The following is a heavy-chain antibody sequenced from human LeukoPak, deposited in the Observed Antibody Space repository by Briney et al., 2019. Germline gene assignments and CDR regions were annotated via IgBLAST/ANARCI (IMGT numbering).Heavy chain of an antibody. CDR2: ISGSGGST. V-gene: IGHV3-23*01. CDR1: GFTFSSYA. D-gene: IGHD5-18*01. Sequence: HPGGSLRLSCAASGFTFSSYAMSWVRQAPGKGLEWVSAISGSGGSTYYADSVKGRFTISRDNSKNTLYLQMNSLRAEDTAVYYCAKLIQLCLGWYFDYWGQGTLVTVSS. CDR3: AKLIQLCLGWYFDY. J-gene: IGHJ4*02.